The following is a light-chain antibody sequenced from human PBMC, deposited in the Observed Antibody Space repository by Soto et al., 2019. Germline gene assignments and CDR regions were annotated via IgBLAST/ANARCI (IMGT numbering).Light chain of an antibody. CDR2: DAS. CDR1: QSVSNY. CDR3: QQSYYNPT. V-gene: IGKV1-39*01. Sequence: DIQMTQSPSSRSASVGDRVTLTSRASQSVSNYLHWYQQTPGKAPXXLIYDASSLQSGVPSRLSGSGSGTDFTLTISSLQHEDFATYYCQQSYYNPTFGQGTKVDIK. J-gene: IGKJ1*01.